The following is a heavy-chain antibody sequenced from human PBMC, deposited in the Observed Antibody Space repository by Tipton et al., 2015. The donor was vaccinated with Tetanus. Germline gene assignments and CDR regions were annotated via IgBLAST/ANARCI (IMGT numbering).Heavy chain of an antibody. D-gene: IGHD2/OR15-2a*01. Sequence: SGAEVKKPGSSVRVSCKTSGGTFKTXAISWVRQAPGEXLEXXXGIFPQFGTSNYAPKFQDRVTMTRDTSIYTVYMELSGLRSDDTAVYYCAQDTSATFYNYGMGVWGQGTSVIVSS. CDR3: AQDTSATFYNYGMGV. CDR1: GGTFKTXA. CDR2: IFPQFGTS. J-gene: IGHJ6*02. V-gene: IGHV1-69*06.